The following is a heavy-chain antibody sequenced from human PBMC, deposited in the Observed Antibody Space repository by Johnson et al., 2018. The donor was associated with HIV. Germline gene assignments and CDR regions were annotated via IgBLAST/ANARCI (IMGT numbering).Heavy chain of an antibody. Sequence: VQLVESGGGVVRPGGSLRLSCAASGFTFDDYGMSWVRQAPGKGLEWVSGINWNGGSTGYADSVKGRFTISRYNAKNSLYLQMKSLRAEDTALDYCGSDNPDTTARGMGGAFDIWGQGTMVTVSS. J-gene: IGHJ3*02. V-gene: IGHV3-20*04. CDR2: INWNGGST. CDR3: GSDNPDTTARGMGGAFDI. D-gene: IGHD1-1*01. CDR1: GFTFDDYG.